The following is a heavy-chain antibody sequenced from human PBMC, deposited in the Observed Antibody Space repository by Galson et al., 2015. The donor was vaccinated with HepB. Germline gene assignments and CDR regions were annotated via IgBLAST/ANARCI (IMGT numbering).Heavy chain of an antibody. J-gene: IGHJ4*02. D-gene: IGHD3-10*01. V-gene: IGHV6-1*01. Sequence: CAISGDSVSSNSAAWNWIRQSPSRGLEWLGRTYYRCKWYNDYAVSVNSRITINQDTSKNQFSLQLNSVTPYDTAVYYRAREWFGEFSWLGSWGQGTMVTVSS. CDR3: AREWFGEFSWLGS. CDR1: GDSVSSNSAA. CDR2: TYYRCKWYN.